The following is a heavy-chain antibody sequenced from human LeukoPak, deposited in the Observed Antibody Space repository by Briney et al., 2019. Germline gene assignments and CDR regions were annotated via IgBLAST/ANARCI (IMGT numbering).Heavy chain of an antibody. CDR3: ARSVEGAFDF. CDR1: GFTFSPYS. J-gene: IGHJ4*02. CDR2: ITGSSNRI. Sequence: GGSLRLSCAASGFTFSPYSMNWIRQAPGKGLEWVSYITGSSNRIHYADSVRGCFTISRDNAMNSLHLQMNSLRDEDTAMYYCARSVEGAFDFWGQGTLVTVSS. V-gene: IGHV3-48*02. D-gene: IGHD6-19*01.